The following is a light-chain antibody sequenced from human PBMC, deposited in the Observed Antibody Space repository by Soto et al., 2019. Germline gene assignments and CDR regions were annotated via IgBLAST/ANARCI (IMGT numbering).Light chain of an antibody. CDR3: SSYTSSSTPWV. Sequence: QSALTQPASVSGSPGQSITISCTGTSGDVGGYNYVSWYQQHPGKAPKLMIYEVSNRPSGVSNRFSGSKSGNTASLTISGLQAEDEADYYCSSYTSSSTPWVXGGGTKVTV. V-gene: IGLV2-14*01. J-gene: IGLJ3*02. CDR1: SGDVGGYNY. CDR2: EVS.